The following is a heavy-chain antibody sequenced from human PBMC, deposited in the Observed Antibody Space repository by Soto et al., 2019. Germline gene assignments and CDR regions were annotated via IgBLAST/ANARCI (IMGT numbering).Heavy chain of an antibody. Sequence: QVQLQESGPGLVKPSGTLSLTCAVSGGSISSSNWWSWVRQPPGKGLEWIGEIYHSGRTNYNPSLKSRVTISVDKSKNQFSLKLSSVTAADTAVYYCARDPYFQLGHYGMDVWGQGTTVTVSS. CDR2: IYHSGRT. J-gene: IGHJ6*02. V-gene: IGHV4-4*02. D-gene: IGHD1-1*01. CDR1: GGSISSSNW. CDR3: ARDPYFQLGHYGMDV.